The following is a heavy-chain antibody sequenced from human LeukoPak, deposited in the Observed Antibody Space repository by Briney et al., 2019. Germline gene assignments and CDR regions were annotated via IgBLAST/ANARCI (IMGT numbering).Heavy chain of an antibody. J-gene: IGHJ6*03. CDR3: ARGGSSSPRGAGYYYYMDV. CDR2: MNPNSGNT. D-gene: IGHD6-6*01. V-gene: IGHV1-8*01. Sequence: GASVKVSCKASGYTFTSYDINWVRQAPGQGLEWMGWMNPNSGNTGYAQKFQGRVTMTRNTSISTAYMELSRLRSEDTAVYYCARGGSSSPRGAGYYYYMDVWGKGTPVTVSS. CDR1: GYTFTSYD.